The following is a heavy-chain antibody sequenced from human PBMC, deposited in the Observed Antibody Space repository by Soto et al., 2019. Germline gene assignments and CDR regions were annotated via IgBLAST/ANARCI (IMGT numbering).Heavy chain of an antibody. D-gene: IGHD5-18*01. J-gene: IGHJ5*02. V-gene: IGHV1-58*01. CDR2: IVVGSGNT. CDR3: AASGYSYGYPAYCFDR. Sequence: SVKVSCKASGFTFTSSAVQWVRQARGQRLEWIGWIVVGSGNTNYAQKFQGRVTITRDTSTSTAYMELSSLRSEDTAVYYCAASGYSYGYPAYCFDRWGQGNLVTVSS. CDR1: GFTFTSSA.